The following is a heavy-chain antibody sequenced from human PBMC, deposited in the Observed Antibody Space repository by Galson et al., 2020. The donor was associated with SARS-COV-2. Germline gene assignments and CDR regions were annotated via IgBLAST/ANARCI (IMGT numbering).Heavy chain of an antibody. Sequence: GGSLRLSCAAFGFTFSNYAMHWVRQAPGKGLEWVAVICNDGSNKYYADSVKGRFTISRDNAKNTLYLQMNSLRAKDTAVYYCAKAPHTVFPLNYWGQGTLVTVSS. CDR1: GFTFSNYA. CDR3: AKAPHTVFPLNY. J-gene: IGHJ4*02. D-gene: IGHD4-17*01. V-gene: IGHV3-33*06. CDR2: ICNDGSNK.